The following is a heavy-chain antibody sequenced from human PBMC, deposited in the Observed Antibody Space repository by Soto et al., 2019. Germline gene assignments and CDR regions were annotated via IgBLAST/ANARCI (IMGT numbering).Heavy chain of an antibody. CDR2: ISSSSSYI. J-gene: IGHJ4*02. D-gene: IGHD6-13*01. Sequence: GGSLRLSCAASGFTFSSYSMNWVRQAPGKGLEWVSSISSSSSYIYYADSVKGRFTISRDNAKNSLYLQMNSLRAEDTAVYYCAGGIAAAGGPVDYWGQGTLVTVSS. V-gene: IGHV3-21*01. CDR1: GFTFSSYS. CDR3: AGGIAAAGGPVDY.